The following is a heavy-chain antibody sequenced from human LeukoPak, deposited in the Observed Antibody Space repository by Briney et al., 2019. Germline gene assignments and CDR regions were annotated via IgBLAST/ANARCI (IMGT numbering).Heavy chain of an antibody. CDR3: AREEWYYFDY. V-gene: IGHV3-30-3*01. Sequence: PGGSLRLSCAASGFTFSTYAIHWVRQAPGKGLEWVAVISYDGSNKYYVASVKGRFTIDRDNYKNTVYLQMNSLRAEDMAVYYCAREEWYYFDYWGQGTLVTVSS. J-gene: IGHJ4*02. CDR1: GFTFSTYA. D-gene: IGHD3-3*01. CDR2: ISYDGSNK.